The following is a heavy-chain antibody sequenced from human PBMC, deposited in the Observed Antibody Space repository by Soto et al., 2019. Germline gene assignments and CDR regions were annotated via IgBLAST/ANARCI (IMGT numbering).Heavy chain of an antibody. V-gene: IGHV4-30-2*01. CDR2: IYHSGST. J-gene: IGHJ4*02. D-gene: IGHD4-17*01. Sequence: SETLSLTCAVSGGSISSGGYSWSWIRQPPGKGLESIGYIYHSGSTYYNPSLKSRVTISVDRSKNQFSLKLSSVTAADTAVYYYARGMTTATTFDYWGQGTLVTVSS. CDR1: GGSISSGGYS. CDR3: ARGMTTATTFDY.